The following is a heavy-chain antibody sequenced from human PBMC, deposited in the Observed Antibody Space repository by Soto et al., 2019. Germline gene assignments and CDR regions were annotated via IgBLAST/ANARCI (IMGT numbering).Heavy chain of an antibody. CDR2: IYYSGST. D-gene: IGHD6-13*01. J-gene: IGHJ4*02. Sequence: QLQLQESGPGLVKPSETLSLTCTVSGGSISSSSYYWGWIHQPPGKGLEWIGSIYYSGSTYYNPSLKSRVTISVDTSKNQFSLKLSSVTAADTAFYYCARQPTRYSSSWYFDYWGQGTLVTVSS. CDR3: ARQPTRYSSSWYFDY. V-gene: IGHV4-39*01. CDR1: GGSISSSSYY.